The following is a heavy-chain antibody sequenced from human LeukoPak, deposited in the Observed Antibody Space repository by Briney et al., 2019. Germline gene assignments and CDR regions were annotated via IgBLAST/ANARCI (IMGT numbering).Heavy chain of an antibody. J-gene: IGHJ4*02. D-gene: IGHD3-22*01. CDR2: IDVTTGIS. Sequence: GGSLRLSCAASGFTFSTYSMSWVRQAPGKGLEWGSTIDVTTGISYYADYGEGRFTIYRDNFQNTLFLQLTNLRVDDTAVYYCAKVNYYHPYFWGQGTLVTVSS. CDR1: GFTFSTYS. CDR3: AKVNYYHPYF. V-gene: IGHV3-23*01.